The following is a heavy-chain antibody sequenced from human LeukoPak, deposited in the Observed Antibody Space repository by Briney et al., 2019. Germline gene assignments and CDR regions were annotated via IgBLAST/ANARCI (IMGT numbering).Heavy chain of an antibody. V-gene: IGHV4-38-2*02. CDR2: IYHSGST. CDR3: ARVAVAGMPYNWFDP. CDR1: GYSISSGYY. Sequence: SETLSLTCTVSGYSISSGYYWGWIRQPTGKGLEWIGSIYHSGSTYYNPSLKSRVTISVDTSKNQFSLKLSSVTAADTAVYYCARVAVAGMPYNWFDPWGQGTLVTVSS. J-gene: IGHJ5*02. D-gene: IGHD6-19*01.